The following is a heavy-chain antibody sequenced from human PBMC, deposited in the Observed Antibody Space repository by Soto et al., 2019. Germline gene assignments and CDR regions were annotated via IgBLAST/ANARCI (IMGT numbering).Heavy chain of an antibody. V-gene: IGHV4-39*01. CDR2: IYYSGST. J-gene: IGHJ6*02. D-gene: IGHD3-10*01. Sequence: QLQLQESGPGLVKPSETLSLTCTVSGGSISSSSYYWGWIRQPPGKGLEWIGSIYYSGSTYYNPSLKSRVTISVDTSNHQFSLSLSSVTAADTAVYYCGALSPGDGLDVWGQGTTVTVSS. CDR3: GALSPGDGLDV. CDR1: GGSISSSSYY.